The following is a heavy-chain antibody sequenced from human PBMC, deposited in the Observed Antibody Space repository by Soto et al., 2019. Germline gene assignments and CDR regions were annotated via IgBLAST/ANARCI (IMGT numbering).Heavy chain of an antibody. CDR1: GYTFVSYG. CDR2: SGALNGDT. V-gene: IGHV1-18*01. Sequence: QIHLLQSGAEVKKPGASVRVSCKASGYTFVSYGINWXXXXXXXXXEWLGWSGALNGDTRYAQKFQGRVIMTTDTXXXXXXXXXXXXXXXXXXXXXXXXXXXXXXXXLDYWGQGTLVTVSS. J-gene: IGHJ4*02. CDR3: XXXXXXXXXXLDY.